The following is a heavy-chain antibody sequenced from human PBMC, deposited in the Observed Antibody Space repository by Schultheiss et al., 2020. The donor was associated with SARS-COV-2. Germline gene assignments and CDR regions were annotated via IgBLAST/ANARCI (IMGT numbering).Heavy chain of an antibody. V-gene: IGHV3-7*01. D-gene: IGHD5-24*01. J-gene: IGHJ4*02. Sequence: GGSLRLSCAASGFTFSSYAMSWVRQAPGKGMEWVANIRQDGTDTYYADSVKGRFTISRDNAKNTLYLQMNSLRAEDTAVYYCARDHGGYNSLDYWGQGTLVTVSS. CDR1: GFTFSSYA. CDR3: ARDHGGYNSLDY. CDR2: IRQDGTDT.